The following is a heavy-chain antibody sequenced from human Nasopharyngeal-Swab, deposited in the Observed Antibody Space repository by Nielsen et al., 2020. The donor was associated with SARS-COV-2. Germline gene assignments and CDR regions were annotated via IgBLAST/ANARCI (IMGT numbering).Heavy chain of an antibody. Sequence: GESLKISCTGSGYTFSNYAISWVRQAPGQGLEWVSTVDYDGVRTHYADSVEGRFIISRDNSRNTAYLQIKSLRVEDAAVYYCATWMTAHFDYWGQGTPVT. V-gene: IGHV3-23*01. CDR1: GYTFSNYA. CDR2: VDYDGVRT. D-gene: IGHD5-18*01. J-gene: IGHJ4*02. CDR3: ATWMTAHFDY.